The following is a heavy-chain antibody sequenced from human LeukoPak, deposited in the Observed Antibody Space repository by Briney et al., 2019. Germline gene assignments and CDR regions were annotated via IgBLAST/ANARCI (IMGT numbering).Heavy chain of an antibody. V-gene: IGHV4-34*01. CDR1: GGSFSGYY. D-gene: IGHD3-3*01. CDR2: INHSGST. CDR3: ARRLTYYDFWSGYSPFDY. Sequence: SETLSLTCAVYGGSFSGYYWSWIRQPPGKGLEWIGEINHSGSTNYNPSLKSRVTISVDTSKNQFPLKLSSVTAADTAVYYCARRLTYYDFWSGYSPFDYWGQGTLVTVSS. J-gene: IGHJ4*02.